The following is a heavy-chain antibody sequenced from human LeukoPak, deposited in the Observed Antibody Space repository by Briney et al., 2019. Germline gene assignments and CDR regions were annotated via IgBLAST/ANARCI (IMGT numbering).Heavy chain of an antibody. CDR3: ARASGPLDI. CDR2: ISSNGGST. J-gene: IGHJ3*02. V-gene: IGHV3-64*01. CDR1: GFTFSSYA. Sequence: GGSLRLSCAVSGFTFSSYAMHWVRQAPGKGLEYVSAISSNGGSTYYANSVKGRFTISRDNSKNTLYLQMGSLRAEDMAVYYCARASGPLDIWGQGTMVTVSS.